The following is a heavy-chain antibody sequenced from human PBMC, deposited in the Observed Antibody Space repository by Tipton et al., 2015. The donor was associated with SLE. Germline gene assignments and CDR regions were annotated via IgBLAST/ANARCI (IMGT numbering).Heavy chain of an antibody. J-gene: IGHJ6*02. CDR3: ASGEVVVMPGDTPYYYYHGMDV. V-gene: IGHV4-59*11. D-gene: IGHD2-2*01. CDR1: GGSFSGHY. Sequence: TLSLTCAVYGGSFSGHYWSWIRQPPGKGLEWIGYIYYSGSTNYNPSLKSRVTISVDTSKNQFSLKLSSVTAADTAVYYCASGEVVVMPGDTPYYYYHGMDVWGQGTPVTVSS. CDR2: IYYSGST.